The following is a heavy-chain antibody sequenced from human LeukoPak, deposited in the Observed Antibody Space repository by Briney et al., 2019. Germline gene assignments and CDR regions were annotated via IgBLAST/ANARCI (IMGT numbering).Heavy chain of an antibody. Sequence: ASVKVSCKASGYTFTVYYLHWVRQAPGQGLEWMGWINPNSGGTNYAQKFQGRVTMTRDTSISTAYMEVSRLRPDDTAVYYCARVGGPGYSSGWYGYWGQGTLVTVSS. CDR3: ARVGGPGYSSGWYGY. CDR2: INPNSGGT. J-gene: IGHJ4*02. D-gene: IGHD6-19*01. V-gene: IGHV1-2*02. CDR1: GYTFTVYY.